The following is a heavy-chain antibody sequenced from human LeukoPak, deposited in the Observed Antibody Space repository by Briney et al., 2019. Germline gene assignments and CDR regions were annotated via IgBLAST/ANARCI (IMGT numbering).Heavy chain of an antibody. D-gene: IGHD6-19*01. Sequence: SETLSLTCTVSGGSISSYYWSWIRQPPGKGLEWIGYIYYSGSTNYNPSLKSRVTISVDTSKNHFSLKLSSVTAADTAVYYCARLNIAVARIGAFDIWGQGTMVTVSS. CDR1: GGSISSYY. CDR2: IYYSGST. V-gene: IGHV4-59*08. J-gene: IGHJ3*02. CDR3: ARLNIAVARIGAFDI.